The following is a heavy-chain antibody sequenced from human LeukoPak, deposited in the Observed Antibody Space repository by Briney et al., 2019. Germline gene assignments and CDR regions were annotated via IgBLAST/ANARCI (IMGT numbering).Heavy chain of an antibody. CDR2: IYYSGTT. D-gene: IGHD4-23*01. CDR3: VRDFGAYGGPDY. V-gene: IGHV4-39*07. CDR1: GGSISSSSYY. Sequence: SETLSLTCNVSGGSISSSSYYWGWIRQAPGNGLEWIGNIYYSGTTYYNPSLKSRATISLDTSTNQFSLRLTSMTAADTAVYYCVRDFGAYGGPDYWGQGTLVTVSS. J-gene: IGHJ4*02.